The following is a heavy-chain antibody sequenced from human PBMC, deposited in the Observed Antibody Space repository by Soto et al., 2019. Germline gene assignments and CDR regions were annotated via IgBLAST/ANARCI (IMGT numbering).Heavy chain of an antibody. CDR2: ISHDGSNK. J-gene: IGHJ4*02. D-gene: IGHD6-6*01. CDR3: AKDIRSFSSSSRTFDY. Sequence: LRLSCAASGFTFSSYGMHWVRQAPGKGLEWVAVISHDGSNKNYADSVKGRFTISRDNSKNTLYLQMNSLRAEDTAVYYCAKDIRSFSSSSRTFDYWGQGTLVTVSS. V-gene: IGHV3-30*18. CDR1: GFTFSSYG.